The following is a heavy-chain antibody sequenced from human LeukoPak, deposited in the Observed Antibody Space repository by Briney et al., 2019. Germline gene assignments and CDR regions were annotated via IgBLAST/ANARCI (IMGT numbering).Heavy chain of an antibody. V-gene: IGHV4-59*01. CDR3: ARGPTRYYFDY. J-gene: IGHJ4*02. CDR1: GASINSYY. CDR2: IYSSGST. Sequence: SETLSLTCTVSGASINSYYWSWIRQPPGKGLEWIGYIYSSGSTNYNPSLKSRVTISVDTSKNQFSLKLTSMTAADTAVCHCARGPTRYYFDYWGQGTLVTVSA.